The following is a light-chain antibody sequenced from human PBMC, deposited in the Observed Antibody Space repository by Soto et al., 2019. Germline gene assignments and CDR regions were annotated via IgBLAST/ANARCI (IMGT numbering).Light chain of an antibody. J-gene: IGKJ2*01. CDR3: MQALQTPLYT. CDR2: LGS. Sequence: DIVMTQSPLSLPVTPGEPASISCRSSQSLLHSNGYNYLHWYLQKPGQSPQLLIYLGSNRASGVPDRFSGSGSGTDFTLKISRVEAEDVGVYYCMQALQTPLYTFGQGTKADIK. CDR1: QSLLHSNGYNY. V-gene: IGKV2-28*01.